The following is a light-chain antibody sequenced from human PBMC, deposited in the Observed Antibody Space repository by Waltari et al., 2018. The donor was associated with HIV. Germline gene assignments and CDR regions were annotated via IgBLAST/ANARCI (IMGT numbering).Light chain of an antibody. J-gene: IGLJ3*02. CDR1: SSNIGTNP. V-gene: IGLV1-51*01. CDR2: DTT. CDR3: GAWDNRLRSVV. Sequence: QSVLTPPPSVSTSPGQQATLSCSGSSSNIGTNPVSWYQQFPGRVPNLLIYDTTKRPSGIPDRFSGSKSGTSATLDITGLQTGDEADYYCGAWDNRLRSVVFGGGTKLAVL.